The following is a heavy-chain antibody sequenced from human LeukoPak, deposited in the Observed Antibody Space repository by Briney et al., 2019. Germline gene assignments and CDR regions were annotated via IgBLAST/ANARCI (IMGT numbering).Heavy chain of an antibody. CDR3: ARYEGYCSGGSCYSLGQFDP. D-gene: IGHD2-15*01. Sequence: SETLSLTCAVSGGSISSNSYYWGWIRQPPGKGLEWIGSIYYSGSTYYNPSLKSRVTISVDTSKNQFSLKLSSVTAADTAVYYCARYEGYCSGGSCYSLGQFDPWGQGTLVTVSS. CDR1: GGSISSNSYY. CDR2: IYYSGST. J-gene: IGHJ5*02. V-gene: IGHV4-39*07.